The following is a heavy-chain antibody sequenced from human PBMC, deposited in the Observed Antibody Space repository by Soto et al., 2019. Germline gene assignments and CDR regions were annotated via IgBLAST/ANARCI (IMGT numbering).Heavy chain of an antibody. D-gene: IGHD3-22*01. CDR1: GGSISSSNW. CDR2: IYHSGST. Sequence: PSETLSLTCAVSGGSISSSNWWSWVRQPPGKGLEWIGEIYHSGSTNYNPSLKSRVTISVDKSKNQFSLKLSSVTAADTAVYYCARSRITMIVPRGGFDYWGQGTLVTVSS. J-gene: IGHJ4*02. CDR3: ARSRITMIVPRGGFDY. V-gene: IGHV4-4*02.